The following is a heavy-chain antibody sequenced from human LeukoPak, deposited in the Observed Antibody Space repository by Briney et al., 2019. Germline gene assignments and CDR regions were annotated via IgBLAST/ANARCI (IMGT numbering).Heavy chain of an antibody. D-gene: IGHD2-15*01. Sequence: ASVKVSCKASGYTFTSYDINWVRQATGQGLEWMGWISAYNGNTNYAQKLQGRVTMTTDTSTSTAYMELRSLRSDDTAVYYCARARDYSFDYWGQGTLVTVSS. V-gene: IGHV1-18*01. CDR3: ARARDYSFDY. CDR2: ISAYNGNT. CDR1: GYTFTSYD. J-gene: IGHJ4*02.